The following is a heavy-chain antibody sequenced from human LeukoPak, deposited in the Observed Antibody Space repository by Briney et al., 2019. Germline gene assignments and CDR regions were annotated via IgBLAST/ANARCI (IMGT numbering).Heavy chain of an antibody. D-gene: IGHD6-19*01. V-gene: IGHV1-8*02. CDR3: ARSTPGEQWPVHFDY. CDR1: GYTFTGYY. CDR2: MNPNSGNT. J-gene: IGHJ4*02. Sequence: ASVKVSCKASGYTFTGYYMHWVRQAPGQGLEWMGWMNPNSGNTGYAQKFQGRVTMTRNTSISTAYMELSSLRSEDTAVYYCARSTPGEQWPVHFDYWGQGTLVTVSS.